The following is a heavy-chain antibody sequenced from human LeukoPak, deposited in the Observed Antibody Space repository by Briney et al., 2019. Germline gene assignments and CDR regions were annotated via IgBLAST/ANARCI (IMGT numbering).Heavy chain of an antibody. CDR2: MNPNSGNT. Sequence: GASVKVSCKASGYTFTSYDINWVRQATGQGLEWMGWMNPNSGNTGYAQKLQGRVTMTTDTSTSTAYMELRSLRSDDTAVYYCASSLYYYGSGSQNFDYWGQGTLVTVSS. CDR1: GYTFTSYD. D-gene: IGHD3-10*01. V-gene: IGHV1-8*02. J-gene: IGHJ4*02. CDR3: ASSLYYYGSGSQNFDY.